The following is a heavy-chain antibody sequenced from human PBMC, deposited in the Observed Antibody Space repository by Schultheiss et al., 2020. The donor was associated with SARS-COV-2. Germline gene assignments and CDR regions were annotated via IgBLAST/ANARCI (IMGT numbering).Heavy chain of an antibody. Sequence: SETLSLTCAVSGGSISPYYWSWIRQPPGKGLEWIGEIYHSGSTYYNPSLKSRVTISVDTSKNQFSLKLSSVTAADTAVYYCARTPRVAVAAYNWFDPWGQGALVTVSS. V-gene: IGHV4-34*09. J-gene: IGHJ5*02. CDR2: IYHSGST. CDR3: ARTPRVAVAAYNWFDP. D-gene: IGHD6-19*01. CDR1: GGSISPYY.